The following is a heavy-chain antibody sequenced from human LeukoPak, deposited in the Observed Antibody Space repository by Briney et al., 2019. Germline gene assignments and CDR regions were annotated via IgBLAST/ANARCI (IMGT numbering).Heavy chain of an antibody. J-gene: IGHJ4*02. CDR3: AREGYDSSGYYYVLFDY. V-gene: IGHV3-7*01. CDR2: IKQDGSEK. Sequence: GGSLRLSCAASGFSFRDFWMTWVRQAPGKGLEWVANIKQDGSEKYYVDSVKGRFTISRDNAKNSLYLQMNSLRAEDTAVYYCAREGYDSSGYYYVLFDYWGQGTLVTVSS. CDR1: GFSFRDFW. D-gene: IGHD3-22*01.